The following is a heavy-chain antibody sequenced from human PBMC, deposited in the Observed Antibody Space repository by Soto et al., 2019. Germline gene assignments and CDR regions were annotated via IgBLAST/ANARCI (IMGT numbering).Heavy chain of an antibody. D-gene: IGHD5-12*01. J-gene: IGHJ6*02. Sequence: PGESLKISCKGSGYSFTGYWIGWVRQMPGKGLEWMGIIYPGDSESKYSPSFQGQVTMSVDKSISTAYLQWSSLKASDTAMYYCARRGHTTMYHYYGMDVWGQGTKVTVSS. CDR2: IYPGDSES. V-gene: IGHV5-51*01. CDR1: GYSFTGYW. CDR3: ARRGHTTMYHYYGMDV.